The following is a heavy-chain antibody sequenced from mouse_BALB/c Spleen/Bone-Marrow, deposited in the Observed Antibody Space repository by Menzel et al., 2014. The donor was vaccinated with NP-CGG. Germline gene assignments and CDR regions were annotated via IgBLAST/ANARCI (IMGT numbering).Heavy chain of an antibody. CDR2: INPDSSTI. CDR3: SRLGYYGGFAY. Sequence: EVKLLESGGGLVQPGGSLKLSSAASGFDFSRYWMSWVRQAPGKGLEWIGEINPDSSTINYTPSLKYKFIISRDNAKNTLYLQMSKVRSEDTALYYCSRLGYYGGFAYWGQGTLVTVSA. CDR1: GFDFSRYW. D-gene: IGHD2-3*01. V-gene: IGHV4-1*02. J-gene: IGHJ3*01.